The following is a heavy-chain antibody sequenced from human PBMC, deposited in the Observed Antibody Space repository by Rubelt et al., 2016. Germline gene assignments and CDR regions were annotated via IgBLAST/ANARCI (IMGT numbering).Heavy chain of an antibody. Sequence: QVQLQQWGAGVLKPSETLSLTCSVNARSFSGYYWTWIRQPPGKGLEWIGAIHHSGSTNYNPTLKSRVSLSVDKTKNQFSLERCSLTAADTAVYYWAGKVDAIRGSGSYGRMFHPWGQGSLVIVSS. CDR1: ARSFSGYY. CDR3: AGKVDAIRGSGSYGRMFHP. D-gene: IGHD1-26*01. V-gene: IGHV4-34*01. J-gene: IGHJ5*02. CDR2: IHHSGST.